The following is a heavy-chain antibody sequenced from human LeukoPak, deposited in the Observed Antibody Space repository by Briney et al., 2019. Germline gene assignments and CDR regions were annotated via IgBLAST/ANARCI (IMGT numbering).Heavy chain of an antibody. Sequence: GGSLRLSCAASGVTFGGYSMSWVRQAPGRGLEWGSYISTRGGTTYNADSVRGRFTISRDNAKNTLYLQMNRLRAEDTAVYYCVRDGSHGNSVYDYWGRGTLVTVSS. V-gene: IGHV3-48*04. D-gene: IGHD5/OR15-5a*01. CDR1: GVTFGGYS. CDR2: ISTRGGTT. J-gene: IGHJ4*02. CDR3: VRDGSHGNSVYDY.